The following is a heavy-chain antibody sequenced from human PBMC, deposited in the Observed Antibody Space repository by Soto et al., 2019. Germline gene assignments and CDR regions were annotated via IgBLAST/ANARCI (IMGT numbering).Heavy chain of an antibody. Sequence: EVQLVESGGGLVQPGGSLRLSCAASGFTFSDYYMDWVRQLPGKGLEWVGRTGNKANSYTTEYAPSVKGRFTISRHDSEDSMYLQMNSLKTEDTAVYYCARDTGGSYDFWGQGALVTVSS. CDR3: ARDTGGSYDF. CDR1: GFTFSDYY. V-gene: IGHV3-72*01. J-gene: IGHJ4*02. D-gene: IGHD1-26*01. CDR2: TGNKANSYTT.